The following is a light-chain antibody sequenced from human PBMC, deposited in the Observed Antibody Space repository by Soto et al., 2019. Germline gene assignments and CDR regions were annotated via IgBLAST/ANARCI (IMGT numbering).Light chain of an antibody. CDR3: YSYRGSNAWV. CDR2: EVS. J-gene: IGLJ3*02. CDR1: SSDVGAYDY. V-gene: IGLV2-8*01. Sequence: QSALTQPPSASGSPGQSVTISCTGTSSDVGAYDYVSWYQQHPGKAPKLMIYEVSQRPSGVPDRFSGSKSGNTASLTISGLQAEDEGDYYCYSYRGSNAWVFGGGTKLTVL.